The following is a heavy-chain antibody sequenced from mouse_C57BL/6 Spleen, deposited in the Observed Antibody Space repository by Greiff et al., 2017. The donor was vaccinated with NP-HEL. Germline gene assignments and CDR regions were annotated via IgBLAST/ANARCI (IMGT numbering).Heavy chain of an antibody. V-gene: IGHV5-16*01. CDR2: INYDGSST. Sequence: EVQLVESEGGLVQPGSSMKLSCTASGFTFSDYYMAWVRQVPEKGLEWVANINYDGSSTYYLDSLKSRFIISRDNAKNILYLQMRSLKSEDTATYYCARGRGDFDYWGQGTTLTVSS. CDR1: GFTFSDYY. J-gene: IGHJ2*01. CDR3: ARGRGDFDY.